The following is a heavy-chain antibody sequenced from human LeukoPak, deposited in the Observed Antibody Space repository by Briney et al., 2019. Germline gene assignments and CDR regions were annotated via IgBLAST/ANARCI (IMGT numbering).Heavy chain of an antibody. Sequence: SETLSLTCTVSGASIGGSHFHWGWIRQPPGTGLEWIGSIFSGSTYYNPSLKSRVTISVDTSKNQFSLKLTSVTAADTATYYCARRGTTYSSSFFAYWGQGTLVTVSS. CDR2: IFSGST. J-gene: IGHJ4*02. CDR1: GASIGGSHFH. V-gene: IGHV4-39*01. CDR3: ARRGTTYSSSFFAY. D-gene: IGHD2-2*01.